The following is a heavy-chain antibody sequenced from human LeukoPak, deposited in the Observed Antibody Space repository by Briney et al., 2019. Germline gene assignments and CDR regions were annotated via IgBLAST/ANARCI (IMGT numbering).Heavy chain of an antibody. CDR2: LDTDGSDT. CDR1: GFTFSNYW. D-gene: IGHD2/OR15-2a*01. V-gene: IGHV3-74*01. J-gene: IGHJ4*02. CDR3: AKVGPLSSTTGLGTDY. Sequence: GGSLRLSCAASGFTFSNYWMHWVRQTPGKGLVWVSRLDTDGSDTSYADSVKGRFTISRDNSKNTLYLQMNSLRAEDTAVYYCAKVGPLSSTTGLGTDYWGQGTLVTVSS.